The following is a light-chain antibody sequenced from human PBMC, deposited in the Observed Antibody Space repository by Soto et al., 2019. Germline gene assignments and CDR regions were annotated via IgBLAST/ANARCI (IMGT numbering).Light chain of an antibody. Sequence: EIVMTQSPATPSVSPGERATLSCRASQSVSSNLAWYQQKPGQAPRLLIYGASTRATGIPARFRGSGSGTEFTLTISSLQSEDFAVYYCQQYNNWPPWTFGQGTKVEIK. J-gene: IGKJ1*01. CDR1: QSVSSN. CDR2: GAS. CDR3: QQYNNWPPWT. V-gene: IGKV3-15*01.